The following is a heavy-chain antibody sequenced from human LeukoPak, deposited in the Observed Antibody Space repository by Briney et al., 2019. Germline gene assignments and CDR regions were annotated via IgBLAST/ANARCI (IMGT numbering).Heavy chain of an antibody. CDR3: ARVGDYGDYPDV. D-gene: IGHD4-17*01. J-gene: IGHJ4*02. V-gene: IGHV3-30*04. CDR2: ISSDGSHK. Sequence: GGSLRLSCAASGFTFSTYPMHWVRQAPGKGLEWVAIISSDGSHKYYADSVKGRFTISRDNSQNTLYLEMDSLRTEDTAVYYCARVGDYGDYPDVWGQGTLVTVS. CDR1: GFTFSTYP.